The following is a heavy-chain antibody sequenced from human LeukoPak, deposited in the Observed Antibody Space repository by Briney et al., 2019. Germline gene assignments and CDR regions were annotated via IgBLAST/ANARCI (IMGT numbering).Heavy chain of an antibody. J-gene: IGHJ6*03. V-gene: IGHV4-39*07. CDR1: GGSISSRTYY. Sequence: SETLSLTCTVSGGSISSRTYYWGWIRQAPGKGLEWIGNIYYSGSTYYNPSLKSRVTMSVDTSKNQFSLKLTSVTDADTAVYYCARVGCSSTNCYGNYYMDVWGKGTTVTVS. D-gene: IGHD2-2*01. CDR3: ARVGCSSTNCYGNYYMDV. CDR2: IYYSGST.